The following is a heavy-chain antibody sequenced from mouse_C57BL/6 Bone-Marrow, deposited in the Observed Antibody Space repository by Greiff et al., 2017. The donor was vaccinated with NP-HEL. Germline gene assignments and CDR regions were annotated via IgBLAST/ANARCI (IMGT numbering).Heavy chain of an antibody. V-gene: IGHV5-9*01. CDR2: ISGGGGNT. CDR1: GFTFSSYT. Sequence: EVKLQESGGGLVKPGGSLKLSCAASGFTFSSYTMSWVRQTPEKRLEWVATISGGGGNTYYPDSVKGRFTISRDNAKNTLYLQMSSLRSEDTALYYCARGPYYGSSFDYWGQGTTLTVSS. CDR3: ARGPYYGSSFDY. D-gene: IGHD1-1*01. J-gene: IGHJ2*01.